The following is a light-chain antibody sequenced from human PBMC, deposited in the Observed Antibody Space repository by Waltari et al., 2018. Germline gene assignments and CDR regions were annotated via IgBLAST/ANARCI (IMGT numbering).Light chain of an antibody. CDR3: CSHAGTYVV. CDR1: SSDVGSYNL. V-gene: IGLV2-23*02. CDR2: EVT. J-gene: IGLJ2*01. Sequence: QSALTQPASVSGSPGQSITISCTGTSSDVGSYNLVSWYQQYPGKVPKLMLYEVTKRPSGVSNRPSGSKSGNTASLTISGLQAEDEADYYCCSHAGTYVVFGGGTKLTVL.